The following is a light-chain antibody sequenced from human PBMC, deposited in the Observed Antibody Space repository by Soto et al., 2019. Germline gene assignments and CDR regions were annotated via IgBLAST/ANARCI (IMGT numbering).Light chain of an antibody. Sequence: DVQMTQAPSSLSASVGDRVTITCRASQGISNYLAWYQQKPGKVTELLIYAASILQLGVPSRFSGSGSGTDFTLTISSLQPEDVATYYCQKYNSAPRTFGGGTKVEIK. V-gene: IGKV1-27*01. CDR1: QGISNY. J-gene: IGKJ4*01. CDR2: AAS. CDR3: QKYNSAPRT.